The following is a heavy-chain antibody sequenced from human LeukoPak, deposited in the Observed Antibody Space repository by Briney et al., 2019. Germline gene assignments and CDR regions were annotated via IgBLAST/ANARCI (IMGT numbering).Heavy chain of an antibody. CDR2: IYYSGST. V-gene: IGHV4-59*01. CDR1: GGSISSYY. Sequence: KSSETLSLTCTVSGGSISSYYWSWIRQPPGKGLEWIGYIYYSGSTNYNPSLKSRVTISVDTSKNQFSLKLSSVTAADTAVYYCARVQRYFDWSPLIDWGQGTLVTVSS. D-gene: IGHD3-9*01. J-gene: IGHJ4*02. CDR3: ARVQRYFDWSPLID.